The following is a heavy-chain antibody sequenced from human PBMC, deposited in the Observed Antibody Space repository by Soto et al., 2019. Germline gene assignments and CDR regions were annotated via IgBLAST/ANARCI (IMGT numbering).Heavy chain of an antibody. J-gene: IGHJ6*02. D-gene: IGHD3-3*01. Sequence: PGRSMRLSCAASGFSFSNYGKHWVRQALGKGLEWVAVIWSDGSNKYYADSDKARFTISRDNSKNTVYLQLNSLRAEDTAMYYCARDRGHDFWSGYANDALGVWGQGTTVTVSS. V-gene: IGHV3-33*01. CDR3: ARDRGHDFWSGYANDALGV. CDR2: IWSDGSNK. CDR1: GFSFSNYG.